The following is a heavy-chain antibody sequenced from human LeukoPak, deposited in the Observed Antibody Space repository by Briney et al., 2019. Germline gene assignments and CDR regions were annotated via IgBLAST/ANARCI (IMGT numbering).Heavy chain of an antibody. V-gene: IGHV4-34*01. J-gene: IGHJ4*02. CDR3: ARGLGGWLRLFDY. CDR2: INHSGST. D-gene: IGHD6-19*01. CDR1: GGSFSGYY. Sequence: SETLSLTCAVYGGSFSGYYWSWIRQPPGKGLEWIGEINHSGSTNYNPSLKSRVTISVDTSKNQFSLKLSSVTAADTAVYYCARGLGGWLRLFDYWGQGTLVTVSS.